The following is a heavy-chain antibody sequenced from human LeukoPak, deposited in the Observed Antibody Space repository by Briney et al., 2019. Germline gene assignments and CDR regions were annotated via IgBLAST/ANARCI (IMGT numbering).Heavy chain of an antibody. D-gene: IGHD3-22*01. CDR2: IKQDGSEK. V-gene: IGHV3-7*01. CDR3: SRDEFYDSSSYYPPFDY. J-gene: IGHJ4*02. Sequence: GGSLRLSCAASGFTFSSYWMSWVRQAPGKVLEWVANIKQDGSEKYYVDSVKGRFTISRDNAKNSLYLQMNSLSAEDTAVFYCSRDEFYDSSSYYPPFDYWGQGTLVTVSS. CDR1: GFTFSSYW.